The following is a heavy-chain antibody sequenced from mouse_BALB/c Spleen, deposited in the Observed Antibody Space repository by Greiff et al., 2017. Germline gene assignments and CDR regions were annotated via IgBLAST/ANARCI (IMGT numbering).Heavy chain of an antibody. J-gene: IGHJ2*01. D-gene: IGHD2-1*01. Sequence: EVMLVESGGGLVKPGGSLKLSCAASGFTFSSYAMSWVRQTPEKRLEWVASISSGGSTYYPDSVKGRFTISRDNARNTLYLEMSSLRSEDTAMYYCARSTYFGYWGQGTTLTVSS. V-gene: IGHV5-6-5*01. CDR2: ISSGGST. CDR3: ARSTYFGY. CDR1: GFTFSSYA.